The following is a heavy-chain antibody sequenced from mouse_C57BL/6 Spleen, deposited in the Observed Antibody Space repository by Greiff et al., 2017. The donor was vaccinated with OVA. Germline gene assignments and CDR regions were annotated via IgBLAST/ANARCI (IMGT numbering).Heavy chain of an antibody. CDR1: GYTFTSYG. V-gene: IGHV1-81*01. Sequence: VQLQQSGAELARPGASVKLSCKASGYTFTSYGISWVKQRTGQGLEWIGVIYPRSGNTYYNEKFKGKATLTADKSSSTAYMELRSLTSEDSAVYVCAMITTVVEEDYWGQGTTLTVSS. CDR2: IYPRSGNT. D-gene: IGHD1-1*01. CDR3: AMITTVVEEDY. J-gene: IGHJ2*01.